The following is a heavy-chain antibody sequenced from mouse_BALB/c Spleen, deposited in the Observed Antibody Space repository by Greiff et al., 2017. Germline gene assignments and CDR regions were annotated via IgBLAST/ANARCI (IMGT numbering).Heavy chain of an antibody. Sequence: VQLQQSGPGLVAPSQSLSITCTVSGFSLTSYGVHWVRQPPGKGLEWLGVIWAGGSTNYNSALMSRLSISKDNSKSQVFLKMNSLQTDDTAMYYCARDQGYDVSPYAMDYWGQGTSVTVSS. J-gene: IGHJ4*01. CDR1: GFSLTSYG. CDR2: IWAGGST. CDR3: ARDQGYDVSPYAMDY. D-gene: IGHD2-2*01. V-gene: IGHV2-9*02.